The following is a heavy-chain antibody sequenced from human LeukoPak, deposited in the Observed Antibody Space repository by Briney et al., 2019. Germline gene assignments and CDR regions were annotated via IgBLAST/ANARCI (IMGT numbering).Heavy chain of an antibody. J-gene: IGHJ4*02. CDR1: GGSISSGGYY. CDR2: IYYSGST. D-gene: IGHD1-14*01. Sequence: SETLSLTCTVSGGSISSGGYYWSWIRQHPGKGLEWIAYIYYSGSTYYNPSLKSRATISVDTSENQFSLKLRSVTAADTAMYYCARSDLPQTRIDYWGQGTLVTVSS. V-gene: IGHV4-31*03. CDR3: ARSDLPQTRIDY.